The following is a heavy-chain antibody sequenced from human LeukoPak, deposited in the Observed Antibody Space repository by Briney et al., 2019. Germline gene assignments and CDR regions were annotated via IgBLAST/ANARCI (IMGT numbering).Heavy chain of an antibody. D-gene: IGHD5-12*01. CDR1: GFGFSNYC. CDR2: VRFDASNE. CDR3: AKDSNSGYVSVGPHY. V-gene: IGHV3-30*02. J-gene: IGHJ4*02. Sequence: GGSLRLSCQTSGFGFSNYCMHWVRQAPGKGLEWVAFVRFDASNEYYADSVKGRFTISRDNSRNTLYLQMKSLRSDDTGVYSCAKDSNSGYVSVGPHYWGLGTQVTVSS.